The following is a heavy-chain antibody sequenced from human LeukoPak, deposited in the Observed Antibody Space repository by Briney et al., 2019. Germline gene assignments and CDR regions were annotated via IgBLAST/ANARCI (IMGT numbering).Heavy chain of an antibody. D-gene: IGHD3-3*01. J-gene: IGHJ5*02. CDR2: ISSSSSYI. V-gene: IGHV3-21*01. CDR3: ARGPVNYDFWSGARP. Sequence: PGGSLRLSXAASGFTFSSYSMNWVRQAPGKGLEWVSSISSSSSYIYYADSVKGRFTISRDNAKNSLYLQMNSLRAEDTAVYYCARGPVNYDFWSGARPWGQGTLVTVSS. CDR1: GFTFSSYS.